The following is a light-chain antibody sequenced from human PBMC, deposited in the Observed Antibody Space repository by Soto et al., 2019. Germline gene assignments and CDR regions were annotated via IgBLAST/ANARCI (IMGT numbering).Light chain of an antibody. CDR2: KNV. CDR1: SSDIGAGGD. J-gene: IGLJ1*01. Sequence: QAVVTQPPSVSGAPGQTVTISCTGSSSDIGAGGDVHWYQQLLGAAPKLLIYKNVYRPSGVPDRFSGFKSGTSASLAITGLQAEDEADYYCQSYDSGLSTAIFGTGTKLTVL. V-gene: IGLV1-40*01. CDR3: QSYDSGLSTAI.